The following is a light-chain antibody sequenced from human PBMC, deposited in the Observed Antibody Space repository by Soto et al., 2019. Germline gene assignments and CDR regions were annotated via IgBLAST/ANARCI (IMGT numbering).Light chain of an antibody. Sequence: EIVMTQSPATLSVSPGERATLSCRASQSVSSKLAWYQQKPGQAPRLLIHGASTRATGIPARFSGSGSGTKFTLNISSLQSEDFAVYYCQQYNNWSWTFGQGTQVEIK. J-gene: IGKJ1*01. V-gene: IGKV3-15*01. CDR1: QSVSSK. CDR3: QQYNNWSWT. CDR2: GAS.